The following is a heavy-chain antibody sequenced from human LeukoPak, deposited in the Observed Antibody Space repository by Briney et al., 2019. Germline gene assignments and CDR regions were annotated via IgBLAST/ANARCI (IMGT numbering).Heavy chain of an antibody. CDR3: AKDKSSEGEYYFDY. J-gene: IGHJ4*02. CDR2: ISSSSSYI. D-gene: IGHD3-10*01. Sequence: GGSLRLSCAASGFTFSSYSMNWVRQAPGKGLEWASSISSSSSYIYYADSVKGRFTISRDNAKNSLYLQMNSLRAEDMALYYCAKDKSSEGEYYFDYWGQGTLVTVSS. CDR1: GFTFSSYS. V-gene: IGHV3-21*04.